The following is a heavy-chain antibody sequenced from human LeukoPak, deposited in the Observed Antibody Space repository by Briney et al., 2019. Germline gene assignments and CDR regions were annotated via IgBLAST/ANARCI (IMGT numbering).Heavy chain of an antibody. CDR1: GGSISSSNW. CDR3: ARHPKGHTYYYDSSGSDY. V-gene: IGHV4-4*02. J-gene: IGHJ4*02. Sequence: SGTLSLTCAASGGSISSSNWWRWVRQPPGKGLEWIGEIYHSGSTNYNPSLKSRVTISVDKSKNQFSLKLSSVTAADTAVYYCARHPKGHTYYYDSSGSDYWGQGTLVTVSS. CDR2: IYHSGST. D-gene: IGHD3-22*01.